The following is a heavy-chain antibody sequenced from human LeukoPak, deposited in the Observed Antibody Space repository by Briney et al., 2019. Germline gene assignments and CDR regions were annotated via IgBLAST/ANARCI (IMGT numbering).Heavy chain of an antibody. D-gene: IGHD5-18*01. CDR2: ISAYNGNT. CDR3: ASWNTAMGNAFDI. V-gene: IGHV1-18*04. Sequence: GASVKVSCKASGYTFTSYGISWVRQAPGQGLEWMGGISAYNGNTNYAQKLQGRVTMTTDTSTSTAYMELRSLRSDDTAVYYCASWNTAMGNAFDIWGQGTMVTVSS. J-gene: IGHJ3*02. CDR1: GYTFTSYG.